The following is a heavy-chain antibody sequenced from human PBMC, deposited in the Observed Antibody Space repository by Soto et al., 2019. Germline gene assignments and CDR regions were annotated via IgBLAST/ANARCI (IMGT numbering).Heavy chain of an antibody. D-gene: IGHD2-2*01. J-gene: IGHJ6*03. CDR2: TYYRSKWYN. V-gene: IGHV6-1*01. CDR1: GDSVSSNSAA. CDR3: ARGSCSSTSCYVSYYYYMDV. Sequence: PSQPLSLTCAISGDSVSSNSAAWNWIRQSPSRGLEWLGRTYYRSKWYNDYAVSVKSRITINPDTSKNQFSLQLNSVTPEDTAVYYCARGSCSSTSCYVSYYYYMDVWGKGTTVTVSS.